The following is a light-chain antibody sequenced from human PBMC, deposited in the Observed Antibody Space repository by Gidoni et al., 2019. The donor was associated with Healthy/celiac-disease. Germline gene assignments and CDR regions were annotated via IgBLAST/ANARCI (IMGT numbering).Light chain of an antibody. J-gene: IGLJ1*01. CDR3: SSYTSSSTGV. CDR1: SRDVGGYNY. Sequence: QSPLTHPAPVSGSPGQSITISCTGTSRDVGGYNYVSWYQQHPGKAPKLMIYEVSNRPSGVSNRFSGSKSGNAASLTISGLQAEDEADYYCSSYTSSSTGVFGTGTKVTVL. V-gene: IGLV2-14*01. CDR2: EVS.